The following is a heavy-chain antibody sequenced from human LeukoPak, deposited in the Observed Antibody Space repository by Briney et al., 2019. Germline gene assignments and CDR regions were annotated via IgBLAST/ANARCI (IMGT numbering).Heavy chain of an antibody. J-gene: IGHJ3*02. CDR2: IYPGDSDA. V-gene: IGHV5-51*01. CDR3: ARQGRIVVVTTTHDAFDI. CDR1: GYSFTTYW. D-gene: IGHD2-21*02. Sequence: GESLKISCTGFGYSFTTYWIGWVRQMPGKGLEWMGIIYPGDSDARYSPSLQGQVTTSVDKSISTAYLQWSSLKASDTAMYYCARQGRIVVVTTTHDAFDIWGQGTMVTVSS.